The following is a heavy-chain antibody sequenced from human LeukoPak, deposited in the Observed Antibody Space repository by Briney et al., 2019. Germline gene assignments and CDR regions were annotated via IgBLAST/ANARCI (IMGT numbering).Heavy chain of an antibody. Sequence: PSETLSLTCTVSGGSISSSSYYWGWIRQPPGKGLEWIGSIYYSGSTYYNPSLKSRVTISVDTSKNQFSLKLSSVTAADTAVYYYTRPPYSEGAFDIWGQGSMVIVSS. CDR3: TRPPYSEGAFDI. CDR2: IYYSGST. V-gene: IGHV4-39*01. J-gene: IGHJ3*02. CDR1: GGSISSSSYY. D-gene: IGHD6-13*01.